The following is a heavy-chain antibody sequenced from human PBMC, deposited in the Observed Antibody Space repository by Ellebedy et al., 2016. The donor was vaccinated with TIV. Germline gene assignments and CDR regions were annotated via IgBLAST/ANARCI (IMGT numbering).Heavy chain of an antibody. J-gene: IGHJ3*02. V-gene: IGHV3-48*04. Sequence: GESLKISCAASGFPFSSYSMNWVRQAPGKGLEWVSYIGSTITTIYYADSVKGRFTISRDNAKNSLYLQMNSLRAEDTAVYYCARGGGSRLSHSFDIWGQGTMVTVSS. D-gene: IGHD3-10*01. CDR3: ARGGGSRLSHSFDI. CDR1: GFPFSSYS. CDR2: IGSTITTI.